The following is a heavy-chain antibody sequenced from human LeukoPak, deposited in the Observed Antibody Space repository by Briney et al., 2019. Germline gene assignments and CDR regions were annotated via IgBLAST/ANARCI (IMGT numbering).Heavy chain of an antibody. D-gene: IGHD3-16*02. CDR2: ISAYNGNT. CDR3: ARGHVWGSYRSYFDY. CDR1: GYTFTSYG. Sequence: ASVKVSCKASGYTFTSYGISWVRQAPGQGLEWMGWISAYNGNTNYAQKLQGRVTMTTDTSTSTAYMELRSLRSEDTAVYYCARGHVWGSYRSYFDYWGQGTLVTVSS. V-gene: IGHV1-18*01. J-gene: IGHJ4*02.